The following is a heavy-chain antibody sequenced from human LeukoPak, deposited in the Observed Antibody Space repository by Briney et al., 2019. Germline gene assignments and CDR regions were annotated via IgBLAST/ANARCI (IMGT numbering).Heavy chain of an antibody. V-gene: IGHV1-69*05. D-gene: IGHD2-2*01. Sequence: ASVKVSCKASGGTFSSYAISRVRQAPGQGLEWMGGIIPIFGTANYAQKFQGRVTITTDESTSTAYMELSSLRSEDTAVYYCARDGPLVPAAIRISYYYYYYMDVWGKGTTVTVSS. CDR1: GGTFSSYA. CDR2: IIPIFGTA. CDR3: ARDGPLVPAAIRISYYYYYYMDV. J-gene: IGHJ6*03.